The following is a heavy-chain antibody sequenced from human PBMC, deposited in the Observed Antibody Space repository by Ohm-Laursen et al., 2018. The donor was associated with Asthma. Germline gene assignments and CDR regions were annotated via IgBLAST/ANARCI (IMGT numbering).Heavy chain of an antibody. V-gene: IGHV3-30-3*01. J-gene: IGHJ4*02. Sequence: SLRLSCTASGFTFRSYAMHWVRQAPGKGLEWVAVGGSYYDGGLKYYADSVNGRFTVSRDNAKNSLYLQMNSLRAEDTAVYYCASGSYVPKPSGYWGQGTLVTVSS. CDR2: GGSYYDGGLK. D-gene: IGHD1-26*01. CDR1: GFTFRSYA. CDR3: ASGSYVPKPSGY.